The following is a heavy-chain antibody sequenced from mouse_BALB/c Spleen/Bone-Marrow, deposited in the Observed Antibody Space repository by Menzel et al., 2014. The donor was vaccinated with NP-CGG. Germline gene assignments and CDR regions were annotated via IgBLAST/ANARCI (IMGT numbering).Heavy chain of an antibody. V-gene: IGHV1-9*01. CDR1: GYTFSSYW. CDR2: ILPGSGST. Sequence: VQGVESGAELMKPGASVKISCKATGYTFSSYWIEWVKQRPGHGLEWIGEILPGSGSTNYNEKFKGKATFTADTSSNTAYMQLSSLTSEDSAVYYCAGASWDYWGQGTSVTVSS. CDR3: AGASWDY. J-gene: IGHJ4*01. D-gene: IGHD6-1*01.